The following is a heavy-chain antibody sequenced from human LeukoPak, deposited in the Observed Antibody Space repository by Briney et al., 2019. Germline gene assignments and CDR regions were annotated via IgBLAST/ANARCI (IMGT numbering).Heavy chain of an antibody. Sequence: ASVKVSCKASGYTFTSYYMHWVRQAPGQGLEWMGIINPSGGSTSYAQKFQGRVTMTRDTSTSTVYMELSSLRSEDTAVYYCARADYYDSSGYRLPDYWGQGTLVTVSS. CDR1: GYTFTSYY. D-gene: IGHD3-22*01. V-gene: IGHV1-46*01. CDR2: INPSGGST. J-gene: IGHJ4*02. CDR3: ARADYYDSSGYRLPDY.